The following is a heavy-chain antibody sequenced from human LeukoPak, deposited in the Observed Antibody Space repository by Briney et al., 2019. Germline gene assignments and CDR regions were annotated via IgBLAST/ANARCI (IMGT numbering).Heavy chain of an antibody. D-gene: IGHD2-2*01. CDR2: ISSSSSYI. CDR3: ATVRLKAWSAADLDY. CDR1: GFIFSSYS. V-gene: IGHV3-21*01. J-gene: IGHJ4*02. Sequence: GGSLRLSCAASGFIFSSYSMNWVRQAPGKGLEWVTSISSSSSYIHYADSVKGRFTISRDNAKNSLYLQMNSLRAEDTAVYYCATVRLKAWSAADLDYWGQGTLVTVSS.